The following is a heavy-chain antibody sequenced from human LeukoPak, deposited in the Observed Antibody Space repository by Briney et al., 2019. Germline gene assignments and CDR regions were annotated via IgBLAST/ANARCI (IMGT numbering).Heavy chain of an antibody. CDR3: AKRGSTSGSLLLDYVY. CDR2: ISFSGGIT. V-gene: IGHV3-23*01. Sequence: GGSLRLSCATSGFTFSTYGMNWVRQAPGKGLEWVSGISFSGGITAHADSVKGRLTISRDNSKNILYLQMNSLRGEDTAVYYCAKRGSTSGSLLLDYVYWRQGNLVPVSS. J-gene: IGHJ4*02. D-gene: IGHD2-2*01. CDR1: GFTFSTYG.